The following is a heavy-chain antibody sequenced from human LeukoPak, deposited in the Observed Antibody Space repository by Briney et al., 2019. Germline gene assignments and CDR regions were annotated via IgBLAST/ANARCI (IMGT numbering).Heavy chain of an antibody. V-gene: IGHV3-23*01. CDR1: GFTFSTYA. Sequence: PGGSLRLSCAASGFTFSTYAMSWVRQAPGKGLEWVSAISGSGGSTYYADSVEGRFTISRDNSKNTLHLQMNSLRAEDTAVYYCAKGGLRYDFWSGYPIPFDYWGQGTLVTVSS. J-gene: IGHJ4*02. D-gene: IGHD3-3*01. CDR3: AKGGLRYDFWSGYPIPFDY. CDR2: ISGSGGST.